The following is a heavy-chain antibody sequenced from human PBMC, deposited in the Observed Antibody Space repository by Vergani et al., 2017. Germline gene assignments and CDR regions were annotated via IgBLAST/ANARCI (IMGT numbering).Heavy chain of an antibody. V-gene: IGHV1-69*01. D-gene: IGHD2-21*02. CDR1: GGTFSSYA. CDR3: ARSWCGGDCPRDYYGMDV. CDR2: IIPIFGTA. J-gene: IGHJ6*02. Sequence: QVQLVQSGAEVKKPGSSVKDSCKASGGTFSSYAISWVRQAPGQGLEWMGGIIPIFGTANYAQKFQGRVTITADESTSTAYMELSSLRSEDTAVYYCARSWCGGDCPRDYYGMDVWGQGTTVTVSS.